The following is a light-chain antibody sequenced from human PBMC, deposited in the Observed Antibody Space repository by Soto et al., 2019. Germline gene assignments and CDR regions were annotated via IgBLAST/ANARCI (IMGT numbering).Light chain of an antibody. Sequence: DIQMTQSPSSMSASVGDRVTITCRPSQSISAYLNWYQQKPGKAPKLLIYAASSLQSGVPSRFSGSGSGTGFTLTISSLQPEDFATYYCQESYSTPPVTFGPGTKVDIK. CDR1: QSISAY. V-gene: IGKV1-39*01. CDR2: AAS. J-gene: IGKJ3*01. CDR3: QESYSTPPVT.